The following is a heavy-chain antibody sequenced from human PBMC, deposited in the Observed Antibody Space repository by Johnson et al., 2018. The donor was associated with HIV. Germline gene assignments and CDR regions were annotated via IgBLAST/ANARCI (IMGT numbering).Heavy chain of an antibody. CDR3: ARARTYYYGSGSYYVLDI. CDR2: IYSSAAT. Sequence: VQLVESGGGVVQPGRSRRLSCVASGFTVSSDYMSWVRQAPGKGLEWVSVIYSSAATNYADSVKGRFTISRDNSKNTLYLQMSSMRVEDTAVYYCARARTYYYGSGSYYVLDIWGQGTMVTVSS. D-gene: IGHD3-10*01. J-gene: IGHJ3*02. CDR1: GFTVSSDY. V-gene: IGHV3-66*02.